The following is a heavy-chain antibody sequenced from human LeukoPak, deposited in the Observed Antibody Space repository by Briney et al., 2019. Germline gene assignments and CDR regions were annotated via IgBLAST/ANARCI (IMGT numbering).Heavy chain of an antibody. V-gene: IGHV5-10-1*01. CDR3: ARQSDIAAPGDAFDL. CDR2: IDPSDSYT. D-gene: IGHD6-13*01. Sequence: GEALKISCNGSGYSFTSYWISWVRQMPGKGLEWMGRIDPSDSYTKYSPSFQGHVTLSADKSISTAYLQWSSLKASDTAMYFCARQSDIAAPGDAFDLWGQGTMVTVSS. CDR1: GYSFTSYW. J-gene: IGHJ3*01.